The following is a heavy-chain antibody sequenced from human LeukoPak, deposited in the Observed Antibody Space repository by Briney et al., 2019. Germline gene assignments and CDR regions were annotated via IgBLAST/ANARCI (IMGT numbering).Heavy chain of an antibody. CDR3: ARGGSDTAMARDN. CDR2: INRGGSRT. J-gene: IGHJ4*02. D-gene: IGHD5-18*01. Sequence: PGGSLRLSCAASGFTFSNHWMHWVRQAPGKGLMWVSRINRGGSRTDYADSVKGRFTISRDDAKNTLYLQLNSLRAEDTAVYFCARGGSDTAMARDNWGQGTLVTVSS. CDR1: GFTFSNHW. V-gene: IGHV3-74*01.